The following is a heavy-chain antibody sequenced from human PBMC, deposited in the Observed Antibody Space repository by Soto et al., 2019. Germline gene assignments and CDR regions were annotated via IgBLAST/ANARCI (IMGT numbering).Heavy chain of an antibody. CDR1: GYTFTSYD. CDR2: MNPNSGNT. J-gene: IGHJ3*02. CDR3: ARGVNYYDSRYDALDI. V-gene: IGHV1-8*01. Sequence: QVQLVQSGAEVKKPGASVKVSCKASGYTFTSYDINWVRQAPGQGLEWMGWMNPNSGNTGYAQKFQGRVTITRNTSTRTAYMELSSLRSEATALYYGARGVNYYDSRYDALDIWAHGTMFTVSS. D-gene: IGHD3-10*01.